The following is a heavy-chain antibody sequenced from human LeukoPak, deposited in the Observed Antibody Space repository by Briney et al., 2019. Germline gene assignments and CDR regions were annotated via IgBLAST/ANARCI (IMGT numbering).Heavy chain of an antibody. CDR3: ARGRITAANTGAFDI. Sequence: SETLSLTCTVSGGSISSYYWNWIRQPPGKGLEWIGFMYYSGITSYNPSLKSRIIISVDTSKNHISLNLISVTAADTAVYYCARGRITAANTGAFDIWGQGTMVTVSS. CDR1: GGSISSYY. J-gene: IGHJ3*02. V-gene: IGHV4-59*01. CDR2: MYYSGIT. D-gene: IGHD6-25*01.